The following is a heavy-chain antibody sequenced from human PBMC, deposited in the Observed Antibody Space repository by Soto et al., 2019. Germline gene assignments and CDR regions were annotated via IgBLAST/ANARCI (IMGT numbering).Heavy chain of an antibody. D-gene: IGHD3-9*01. J-gene: IGHJ4*02. CDR3: ARAGNYDILTGPNDY. CDR1: GGTFSSYA. V-gene: IGHV1-69*01. Sequence: SVKVSCEASGGTFSSYAISWVRQAPVQGLEWMGGIIPIFGTANYAQKFQGRVTITADESTSTAYMELSSLRSEDTAVYYCARAGNYDILTGPNDYWGQGTLVTVSS. CDR2: IIPIFGTA.